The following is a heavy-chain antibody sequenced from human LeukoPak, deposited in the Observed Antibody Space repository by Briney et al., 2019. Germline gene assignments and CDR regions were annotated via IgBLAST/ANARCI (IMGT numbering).Heavy chain of an antibody. CDR1: GGSINTY. CDR3: ARDSREYGSGSYLGY. CDR2: IYYSGST. D-gene: IGHD3-10*01. J-gene: IGHJ4*02. Sequence: PSETLSLTCTVSGGSINTYWGWIRQTPGRGLEWIGHIYYSGSTNYNPSLKSRVTMSVDTSKNQFSLKLSSVTAADTAVYYCARDSREYGSGSYLGYWGQGTLVTVSS. V-gene: IGHV4-59*12.